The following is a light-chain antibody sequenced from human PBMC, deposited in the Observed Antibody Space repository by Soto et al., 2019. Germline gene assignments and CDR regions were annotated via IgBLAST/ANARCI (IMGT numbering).Light chain of an antibody. CDR2: GAS. CDR3: QQYCTSLPWT. V-gene: IGKV3-20*01. J-gene: IGKJ1*01. Sequence: EIVLTQSPGTLSLSPGERATLSCRASQSVSSNYLAWYQQKLGQAPRLLIYGASSRATGIPDRFSGSGSGTDFTLTISRLEPEDFAVYYCQQYCTSLPWTFGQGTKVESK. CDR1: QSVSSNY.